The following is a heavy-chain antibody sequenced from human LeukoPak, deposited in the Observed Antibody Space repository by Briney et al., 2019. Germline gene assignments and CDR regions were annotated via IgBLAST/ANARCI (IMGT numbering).Heavy chain of an antibody. Sequence: QPGGSLRLSCAASGFTFSSYAMSWVRQARGKGLEWVSAISGSGGSTYYADSVKGRFTISRDNSKNTLYLQMNSLRAEDTAVYYCARGARSSTSENYFDHWGQGTLVSVSS. D-gene: IGHD2-2*01. CDR1: GFTFSSYA. J-gene: IGHJ4*01. CDR2: ISGSGGST. V-gene: IGHV3-23*01. CDR3: ARGARSSTSENYFDH.